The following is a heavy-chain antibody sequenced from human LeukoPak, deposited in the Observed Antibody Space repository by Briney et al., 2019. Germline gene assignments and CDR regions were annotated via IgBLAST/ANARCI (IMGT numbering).Heavy chain of an antibody. V-gene: IGHV4-31*03. D-gene: IGHD2-21*01. CDR2: IYYTGST. CDR3: ATYEGSSRRFDY. J-gene: IGHJ4*02. CDR1: GDSISSGAYY. Sequence: SETLSHTCTVSGDSISSGAYYWSWIRQHPGEALEWIGYIYYTGSTYYNPSLKSRVTISADTSKNQFSLNLNSVTAADTAVYYCATYEGSSRRFDYWGQGTLVTVSS.